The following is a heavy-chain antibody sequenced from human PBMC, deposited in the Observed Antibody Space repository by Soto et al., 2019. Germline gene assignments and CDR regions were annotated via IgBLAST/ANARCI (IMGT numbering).Heavy chain of an antibody. CDR1: AYSFTDYH. D-gene: IGHD2-8*01. Sequence: ASVKVSCKASAYSFTDYHIHWVRQAPGQGLEWLGRINPKSGGTITAQKFQGWVTMTTDTSISTASLELTRLTSDDTAIYYCARGDSTDCSNGVCSFFYNHDMDVWGQGTTVTVSS. V-gene: IGHV1-2*04. J-gene: IGHJ6*02. CDR3: ARGDSTDCSNGVCSFFYNHDMDV. CDR2: INPKSGGT.